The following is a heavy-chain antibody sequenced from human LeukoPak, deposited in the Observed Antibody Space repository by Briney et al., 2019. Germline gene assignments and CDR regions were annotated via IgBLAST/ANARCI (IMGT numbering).Heavy chain of an antibody. Sequence: PSETLSLTCTVSGGSISSGGYSWSWIRQHPGKGLEWIGYIYYSGSTYYNPSLKSRVTMSVDTSKNQFSLKLSSVTAADTAVYYCARYIRGSVREGIDYWGQGTLVTVSS. D-gene: IGHD1-26*01. CDR2: IYYSGST. V-gene: IGHV4-31*03. CDR1: GGSISSGGYS. CDR3: ARYIRGSVREGIDY. J-gene: IGHJ4*02.